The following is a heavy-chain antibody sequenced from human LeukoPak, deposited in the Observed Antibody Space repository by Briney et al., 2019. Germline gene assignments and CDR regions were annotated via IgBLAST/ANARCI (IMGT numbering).Heavy chain of an antibody. CDR3: ATSILISGSYTITDAFDI. D-gene: IGHD1-26*01. V-gene: IGHV1-24*01. CDR1: GYTLTELS. CDR2: FDPEDGET. Sequence: ASVKVSCKVSGYTLTELSMHWVRQAPGKGLEWMGGFDPEDGETTYAQKFQGRVTMTEDTSTDTAYMELSSLRSEDTAVYYCATSILISGSYTITDAFDIWGQGTMVTVSS. J-gene: IGHJ3*02.